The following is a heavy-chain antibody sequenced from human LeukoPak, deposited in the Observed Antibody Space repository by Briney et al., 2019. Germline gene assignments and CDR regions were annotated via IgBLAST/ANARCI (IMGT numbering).Heavy chain of an antibody. D-gene: IGHD3-22*01. CDR1: GFTFSSYG. J-gene: IGHJ4*02. CDR3: AKDQSNYYDSSGYYYLVN. Sequence: PGGSLRLSCAASGFTFSSYGMHWVRQAPGKGLEWVAFIRYDGSSKYYADSVKGRFTISRDNSKNTLYLQMNSLRPEDTAVYYCAKDQSNYYDSSGYYYLVNWGQGTLVTVSS. CDR2: IRYDGSSK. V-gene: IGHV3-30*02.